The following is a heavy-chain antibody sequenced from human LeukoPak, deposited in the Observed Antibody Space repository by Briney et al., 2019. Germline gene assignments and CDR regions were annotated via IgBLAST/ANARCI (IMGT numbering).Heavy chain of an antibody. V-gene: IGHV3-21*04. Sequence: PGGSLRLSCAASGFTFSSYSMNWVRQAPGKGLEWVSSISSSSSYIYYADSVKGRFTISRDNAKNSLYLQMSSLRAEDTAVYYCAKDRVALAGTSLDSWGQGTLVTVSS. J-gene: IGHJ4*02. CDR2: ISSSSSYI. D-gene: IGHD6-19*01. CDR3: AKDRVALAGTSLDS. CDR1: GFTFSSYS.